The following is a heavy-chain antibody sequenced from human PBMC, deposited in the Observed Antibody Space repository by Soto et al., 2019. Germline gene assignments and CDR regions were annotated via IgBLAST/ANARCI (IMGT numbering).Heavy chain of an antibody. CDR1: GFIVSSNY. CDR3: ARDYGGDSDDDY. J-gene: IGHJ4*02. CDR2: VYSGGLT. D-gene: IGHD2-21*02. V-gene: IGHV3-53*01. Sequence: EVQLVESGGGLIQPGGSLRLSCVASGFIVSSNYMGWVRQAPGKGLEWVSVVYSGGLTYYADSVKGRFTISRDDSRNMLFLQMYSLRADDTAMYYCARDYGGDSDDDYWGPGNPGHRLL.